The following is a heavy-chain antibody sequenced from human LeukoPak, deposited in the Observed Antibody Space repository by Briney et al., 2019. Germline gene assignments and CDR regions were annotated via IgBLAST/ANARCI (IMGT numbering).Heavy chain of an antibody. V-gene: IGHV4-59*08. CDR1: NDSISSYY. CDR2: IYYSGST. D-gene: IGHD6-19*01. Sequence: SETLSLTCTVSNDSISSYYWSWIRQPPGKGLEWIGYIYYSGSTNYNPSLRSRVTISIDTSKNRFSLTLRSVTAADTAFHYCARSNSGWYNDAFETWGQGTMVTVSS. CDR3: ARSNSGWYNDAFET. J-gene: IGHJ3*02.